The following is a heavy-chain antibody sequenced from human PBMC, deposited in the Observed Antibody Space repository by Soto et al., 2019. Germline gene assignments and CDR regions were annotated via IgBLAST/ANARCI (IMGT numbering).Heavy chain of an antibody. CDR2: IIPIFGTA. D-gene: IGHD1-1*01. Sequence: AVKVSCKASGGTFSSYAISWVRQAPGQGLEWMGGIIPIFGTANYAQKFQGRVTITADESTSTAYMELSSLRSEDTAVYYCARGRAANNWIDVEYYYYGMDVWGKGTMVTV. V-gene: IGHV1-69*13. J-gene: IGHJ6*04. CDR1: GGTFSSYA. CDR3: ARGRAANNWIDVEYYYYGMDV.